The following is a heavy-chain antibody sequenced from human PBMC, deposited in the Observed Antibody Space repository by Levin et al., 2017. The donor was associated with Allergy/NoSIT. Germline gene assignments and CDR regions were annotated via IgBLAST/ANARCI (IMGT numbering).Heavy chain of an antibody. D-gene: IGHD6-19*01. CDR1: GFTFSSYW. J-gene: IGHJ4*02. CDR3: ARDCFSGFRSSGWLFDY. V-gene: IGHV3-7*01. Sequence: SCAASGFTFSSYWMSWVRQAPGKGLEWVANIKQDGSEKYYVDSVKGRFTISRDNAKNSLYLQMNSLRAEDTAVYYCARDCFSGFRSSGWLFDYWGQGTLVTVSS. CDR2: IKQDGSEK.